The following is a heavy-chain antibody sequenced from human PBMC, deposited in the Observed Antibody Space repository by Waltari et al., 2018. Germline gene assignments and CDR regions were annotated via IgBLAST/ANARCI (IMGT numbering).Heavy chain of an antibody. D-gene: IGHD2-2*03. Sequence: QVQLQESGPGLVKPSETLSLTCTVSGGSISSYYWSWIRQPAGKGLEWIGRIYTSGSTNYNPPLKSRVTMSVDTSKNQFSLKLSSVTAADTAVYYCARDIVDIVVVPAAMDNWFDPWGQGTLVTVSS. CDR3: ARDIVDIVVVPAAMDNWFDP. J-gene: IGHJ5*02. CDR2: IYTSGST. CDR1: GGSISSYY. V-gene: IGHV4-4*07.